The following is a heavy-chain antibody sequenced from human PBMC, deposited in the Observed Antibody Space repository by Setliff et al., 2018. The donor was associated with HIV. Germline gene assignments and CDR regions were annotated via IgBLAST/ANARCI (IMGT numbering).Heavy chain of an antibody. CDR2: AYWDDDN. V-gene: IGHV2-5*02. CDR3: AHREVGNNSGWKEGLLDY. J-gene: IGHJ4*02. D-gene: IGHD6-19*01. Sequence: SGPTLVNPTQTLTLTCTFSGFSIGTSGVGVGWIRQPPGGALEWLAFAYWDDDNHYSPSLKSRLTVSKDTPKNQVVLIMTNMDPVDTGTYYCAHREVGNNSGWKEGLLDYWGQGAVVTVSS. CDR1: GFSIGTSGVG.